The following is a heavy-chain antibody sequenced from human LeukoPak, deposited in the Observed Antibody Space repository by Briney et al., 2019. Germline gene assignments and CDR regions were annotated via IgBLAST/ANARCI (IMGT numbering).Heavy chain of an antibody. CDR3: ARDPDQDIVVVPAGAPGWFDP. V-gene: IGHV1-69*13. Sequence: ASVKVSCKASGYTFTGYYMHWVRQAPGQGLEWMGGIIPIFGTANYAQKFQGRVTITADESTSTAYMELSSLRSEDTAVYYCARDPDQDIVVVPAGAPGWFDPWGQGTLVTVSS. CDR1: GYTFTGYY. CDR2: IIPIFGTA. D-gene: IGHD2-2*01. J-gene: IGHJ5*02.